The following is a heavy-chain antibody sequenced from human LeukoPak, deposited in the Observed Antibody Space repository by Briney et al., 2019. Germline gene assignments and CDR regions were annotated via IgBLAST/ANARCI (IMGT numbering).Heavy chain of an antibody. J-gene: IGHJ4*02. CDR3: ATVLPPYYYDSSGYYSYHFDY. D-gene: IGHD3-22*01. CDR1: GYTLTELS. Sequence: ASVKVSCKVSGYTLTELSMHWVRQAPGKGLEWMGGFDPEDGETIYAQKFQGRVTMTEDTSTDTAYMELSSLRSEDTAVYYCATVLPPYYYDSSGYYSYHFDYWGQGTLVTVSS. V-gene: IGHV1-24*01. CDR2: FDPEDGET.